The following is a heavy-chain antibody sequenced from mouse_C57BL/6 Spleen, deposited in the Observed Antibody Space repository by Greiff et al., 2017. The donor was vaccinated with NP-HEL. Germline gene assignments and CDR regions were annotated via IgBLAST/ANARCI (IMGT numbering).Heavy chain of an antibody. D-gene: IGHD2-4*01. J-gene: IGHJ2*01. CDR3: ARERGLGDY. CDR1: GYTFTDYY. V-gene: IGHV1-26*01. CDR2: INPNNGGT. Sequence: EVQLQQSGPELVKPGASVKISCKASGYTFTDYYMNWVKQSHGKSLEWIGDINPNNGGTSYNQKFKGKATLTVDKSSSTAYMELRSLTSEDSAVYYCARERGLGDYWGQGTTLTVSS.